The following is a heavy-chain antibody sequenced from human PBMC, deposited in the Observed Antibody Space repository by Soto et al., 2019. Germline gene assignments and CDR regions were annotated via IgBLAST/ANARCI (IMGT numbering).Heavy chain of an antibody. Sequence: PGESLKISCTGVGYSFTSYWIGWVRQMPGKGLEWMGIIYPGDSDTRYSPSFQGQVTISADKSITTAYLQWSSLKASDTAMYYCARGSCTPTISGPWFGTWEQVSLFT. D-gene: IGHD2-8*01. J-gene: IGHJ5*02. CDR3: ARGSCTPTISGPWFGT. CDR1: GYSFTSYW. V-gene: IGHV5-51*01. CDR2: IYPGDSDT.